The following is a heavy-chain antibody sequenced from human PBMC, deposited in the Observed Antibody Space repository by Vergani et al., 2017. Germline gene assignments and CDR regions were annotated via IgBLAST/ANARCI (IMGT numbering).Heavy chain of an antibody. V-gene: IGHV1-2*02. Sequence: QVQLVQSGAEVKKPGASVKVSCKTSGFTFSGYYIHWVRQAPGQGLEWMGWVNPNSGGTNYAQKFQGRVTMTRDTSINTAYMERNRLKSDDTAMYYCARETRGGEGAGGYWGQGTLVTVSS. J-gene: IGHJ4*02. D-gene: IGHD3-16*01. CDR2: VNPNSGGT. CDR3: ARETRGGEGAGGY. CDR1: GFTFSGYY.